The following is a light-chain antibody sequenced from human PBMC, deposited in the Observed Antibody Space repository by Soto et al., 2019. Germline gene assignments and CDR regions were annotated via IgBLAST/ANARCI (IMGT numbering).Light chain of an antibody. CDR3: SSYTSTSTYV. CDR1: SSDVGGYNY. V-gene: IGLV2-14*01. Sequence: QSVLTQPASVSGSPGQSITISCTGTSSDVGGYNYVSWYQQHPGKAPKLMIYDVTYRPSGVSNRFSGSKSGTTVSLTLSGLQAEDEADYYCSSYTSTSTYVFGTGTKVTVL. CDR2: DVT. J-gene: IGLJ1*01.